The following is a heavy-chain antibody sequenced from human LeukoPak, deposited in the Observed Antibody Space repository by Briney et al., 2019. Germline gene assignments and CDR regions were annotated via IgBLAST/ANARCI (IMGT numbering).Heavy chain of an antibody. D-gene: IGHD2-21*02. Sequence: PSETLSLTCTVSGGSISSSNYYWGWIRQPPGKGLEWIGNTFYSGSTSYNPSLKSRVTISVDTSKNQFSLKLTSVTAADTAVYYCARRHCGGDCYDFDYWGQGTLVTVSS. V-gene: IGHV4-39*01. CDR3: ARRHCGGDCYDFDY. CDR2: TFYSGST. CDR1: GGSISSSNYY. J-gene: IGHJ4*02.